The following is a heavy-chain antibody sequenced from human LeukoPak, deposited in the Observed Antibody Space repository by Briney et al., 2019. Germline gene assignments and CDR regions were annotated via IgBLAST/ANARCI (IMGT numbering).Heavy chain of an antibody. Sequence: PSETLSLTCTVSGGSISGSSYYWGWIRQPPGKGLEWIGNIYYNGSTYYNPSLKSRVTISVDTSKNQFSLKVSSVTAADTAVYYCGRPQNPEIYGYGAFDIWGQGTMVTVSS. V-gene: IGHV4-39*01. CDR1: GGSISGSSYY. CDR3: GRPQNPEIYGYGAFDI. CDR2: IYYNGST. D-gene: IGHD5-18*01. J-gene: IGHJ3*02.